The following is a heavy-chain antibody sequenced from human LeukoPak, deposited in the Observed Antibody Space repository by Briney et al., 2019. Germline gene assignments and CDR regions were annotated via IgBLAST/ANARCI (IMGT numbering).Heavy chain of an antibody. V-gene: IGHV1-2*02. CDR3: ARGRSMIVVVRDAFDI. J-gene: IGHJ3*02. CDR1: GYTFTGYY. D-gene: IGHD3-22*01. Sequence: GASVKVSCKASGYTFTGYYMHWVRQAPGQGLEWMGWINPNSGGTNYAQKFQGRVTMTRDTSISTAYMELGRLRSDDTAVYYCARGRSMIVVVRDAFDIWGQGTMVTVSS. CDR2: INPNSGGT.